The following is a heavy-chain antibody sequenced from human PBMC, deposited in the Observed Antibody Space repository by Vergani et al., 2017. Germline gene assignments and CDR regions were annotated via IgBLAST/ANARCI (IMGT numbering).Heavy chain of an antibody. CDR3: AMHMVRGVIMTYNWFDP. Sequence: QVQLQESGPGLVKPSGTLSLTCAVSGGSISSSNWWCWVRQPPGKGLEWIGEIYHSGSTNYNPSLKSRVTISVDKSKNQFSLKLSSVTAADTAVYYCAMHMVRGVIMTYNWFDPWGQGTLVTVSS. D-gene: IGHD3-10*01. CDR1: GGSISSSNW. V-gene: IGHV4-4*02. J-gene: IGHJ5*02. CDR2: IYHSGST.